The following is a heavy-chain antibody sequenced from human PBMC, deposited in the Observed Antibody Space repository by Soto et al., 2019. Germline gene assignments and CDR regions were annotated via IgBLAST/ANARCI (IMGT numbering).Heavy chain of an antibody. D-gene: IGHD3-16*02. CDR3: ATIAVNPYDY. Sequence: EVQLVESGGGLVQPGRSLRLSCAASGFTFDDYGMHWVRQAPGKGLEWGSSISWNSGSIGYADSVKGRFTISRENGKKSLYLQMNSLRAEDTAFYYCATIAVNPYDYWGQGTLVTVSS. J-gene: IGHJ4*02. V-gene: IGHV3-9*01. CDR1: GFTFDDYG. CDR2: ISWNSGSI.